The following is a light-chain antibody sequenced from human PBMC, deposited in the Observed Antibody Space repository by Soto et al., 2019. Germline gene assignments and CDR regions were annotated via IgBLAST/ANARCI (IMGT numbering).Light chain of an antibody. CDR3: QQSYSFPRT. V-gene: IGKV1-16*02. CDR2: AAS. Sequence: DIQLTQSPSSLSASVGDRVTITCRASQGIGNDVAWYQQKPGRAPKSLIHAASTLQSGVPSKFSGSGSGTDFSLTISSLQPEDFATYFCQQSYSFPRTFGQGTEVEI. CDR1: QGIGND. J-gene: IGKJ1*01.